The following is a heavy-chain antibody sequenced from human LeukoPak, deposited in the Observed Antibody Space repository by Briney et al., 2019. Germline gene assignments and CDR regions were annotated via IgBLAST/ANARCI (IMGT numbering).Heavy chain of an antibody. CDR2: ISWNSNSI. D-gene: IGHD3-22*01. J-gene: IGHJ4*02. CDR3: ARGRYYHDTSGYYSLDY. CDR1: GFTFDDYA. V-gene: IGHV3-9*03. Sequence: GGSLRLSCAASGFTFDDYAMHWVRQAPEKGLEWVSSISWNSNSIDYADSVKGRFTISRDNAKNSLYLQLNSLRAEDMALYYCARGRYYHDTSGYYSLDYWGQGTLVTVSS.